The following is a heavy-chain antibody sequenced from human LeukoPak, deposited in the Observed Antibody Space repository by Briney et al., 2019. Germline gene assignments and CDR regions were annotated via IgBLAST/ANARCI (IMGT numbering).Heavy chain of an antibody. D-gene: IGHD6-13*01. CDR1: GFTFSSYS. Sequence: PGGSLRLSCAASGFTFSSYSMNWVRQAPGKGLEWVSGISWNSGSIGYADSVKGRFTISRDNAKNSLYLQMNSLRAEDTALYYCAKDMLYSSSWYRTYGMDVWGQGTTVTVSS. CDR3: AKDMLYSSSWYRTYGMDV. V-gene: IGHV3-9*01. J-gene: IGHJ6*02. CDR2: ISWNSGSI.